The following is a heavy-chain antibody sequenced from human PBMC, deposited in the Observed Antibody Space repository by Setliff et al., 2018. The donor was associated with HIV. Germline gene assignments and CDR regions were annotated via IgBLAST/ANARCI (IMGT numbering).Heavy chain of an antibody. J-gene: IGHJ6*02. Sequence: SETLSLTCTVSGDSISSHYWSWIRQPPGKGLEWIGTLYFGGGTSYNSSLKGRVTISAATSKNVFSLNMTSVTAADTAVYYCARPVSKNFYGLDVWGLGTTVTVSS. CDR3: ARPVSKNFYGLDV. CDR1: GDSISSHY. CDR2: LYFGGGT. V-gene: IGHV4-59*11.